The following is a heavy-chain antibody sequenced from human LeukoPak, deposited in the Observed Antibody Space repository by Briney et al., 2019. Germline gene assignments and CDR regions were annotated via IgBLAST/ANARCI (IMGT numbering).Heavy chain of an antibody. J-gene: IGHJ6*02. CDR2: INPSGGST. CDR3: ARNIVVVPAAEIYCYYYGMDV. V-gene: IGHV1-46*01. Sequence: ASVKVSCKASGYTFTSYYMHWVRQAPGQGLEWMGIINPSGGSTSYAQKFQGRVTMTRDTSTSTVYMELSSLRSEDTAVYYCARNIVVVPAAEIYCYYYGMDVWGQGTTVTVSS. D-gene: IGHD2-2*01. CDR1: GYTFTSYY.